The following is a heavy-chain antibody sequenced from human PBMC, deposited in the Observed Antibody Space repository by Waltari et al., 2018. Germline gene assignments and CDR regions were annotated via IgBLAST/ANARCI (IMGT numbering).Heavy chain of an antibody. Sequence: EVRLEESGGGLVQPGGSLGLSCAASGFAFSSYGMHWVRQAPGKGLVWVSRIDNDGSGTTYADSVMGRFTISRDNAKNTVYLEMNSLRAEDTAVYYCSRSPAGYSRSDYWGQGTLVTVSS. V-gene: IGHV3-74*01. CDR1: GFAFSSYG. D-gene: IGHD5-18*01. J-gene: IGHJ4*02. CDR2: IDNDGSGT. CDR3: SRSPAGYSRSDY.